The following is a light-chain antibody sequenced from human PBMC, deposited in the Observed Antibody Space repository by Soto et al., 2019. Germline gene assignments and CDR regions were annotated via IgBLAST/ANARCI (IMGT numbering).Light chain of an antibody. V-gene: IGKV1-39*01. CDR2: AAS. J-gene: IGKJ2*01. CDR1: QSISVH. Sequence: DIQMTQSRSSLSASVGDTVTITCRASQSISVHLNWYQQKGGKVPKLLIYAASKLYSGVPSRFSGSGSETDFALTISSLQPEDGATYYCQQSYITPYTFGQGTRLEIK. CDR3: QQSYITPYT.